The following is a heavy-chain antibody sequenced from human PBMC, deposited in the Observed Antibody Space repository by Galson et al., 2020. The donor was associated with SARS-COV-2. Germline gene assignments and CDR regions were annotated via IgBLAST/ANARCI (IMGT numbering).Heavy chain of an antibody. CDR1: GGSIGRYY. CDR3: ARDGGEPDNFWSGHYL. J-gene: IGHJ4*02. D-gene: IGHD3-3*01. V-gene: IGHV4-59*01. Sequence: ETSETLSLTCSVSGGSIGRYYWSWIRQSPGKRLEWIGFIYFGGRTTYNPSLKSRVTISVDTSRNQLSLKVTSVTAADTAVYYCARDGGEPDNFWSGHYLWGQGTLVTVSS. CDR2: IYFGGRT.